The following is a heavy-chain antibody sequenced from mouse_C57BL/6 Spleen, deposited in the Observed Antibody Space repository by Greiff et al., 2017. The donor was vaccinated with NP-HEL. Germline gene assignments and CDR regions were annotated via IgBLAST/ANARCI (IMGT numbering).Heavy chain of an antibody. CDR3: TKGSYGSHAMDY. CDR1: GYTFTDYE. CDR2: IDPETGGT. J-gene: IGHJ4*01. D-gene: IGHD1-1*01. Sequence: QVQLQQSGAELVRPGASVTLSCKASGYTFTDYEMHWVKQTPVHGLEWIGAIDPETGGTAYNQKFKGKAILTADKSSSTAYMELRSLTSEDSAVYYCTKGSYGSHAMDYWGQGTSVTVSS. V-gene: IGHV1-15*01.